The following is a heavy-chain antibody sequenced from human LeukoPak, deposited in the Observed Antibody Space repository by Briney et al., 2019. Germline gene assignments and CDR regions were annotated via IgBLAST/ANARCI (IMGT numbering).Heavy chain of an antibody. CDR1: GFTFSNYW. CDR3: ARDGYCSSTSCYYFDY. J-gene: IGHJ4*02. D-gene: IGHD2-2*01. V-gene: IGHV3-74*01. Sequence: PGGSLRLSCAASGFTFSNYWIHWVRQAPGKGLVWVSRINSDGSSTSYADSVKGRFTISRDNAKNTLYLQMNSLRAEDTVVYYCARDGYCSSTSCYYFDYWGQGTLVTVSS. CDR2: INSDGSST.